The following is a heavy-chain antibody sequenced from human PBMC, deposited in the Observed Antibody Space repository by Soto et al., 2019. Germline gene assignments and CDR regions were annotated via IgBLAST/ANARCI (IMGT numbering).Heavy chain of an antibody. CDR1: GFTFSSYA. CDR3: AIYCSSTSCYARGAFDS. D-gene: IGHD2-2*01. Sequence: GGSLRLSCAASGFTFSSYAMSWVRQAPGKGLEWVSAISGSGGSTYYADSVKGRFTISRDNSKNTLYLQMNSLRAEDTAVYYCAIYCSSTSCYARGAFDSPGQATSVTV. V-gene: IGHV3-23*01. CDR2: ISGSGGST. J-gene: IGHJ3*02.